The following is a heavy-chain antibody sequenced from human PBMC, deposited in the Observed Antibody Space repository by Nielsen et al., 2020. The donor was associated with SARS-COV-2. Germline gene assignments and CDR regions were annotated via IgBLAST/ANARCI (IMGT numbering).Heavy chain of an antibody. J-gene: IGHJ4*02. V-gene: IGHV3-48*02. D-gene: IGHD6-19*01. CDR3: VRAAVPGSPPFGY. CDR1: GFPFSSYE. Sequence: GESLKISCAASGFPFSSYEMNWVRQAPGKGLEWVAYIISTSNNIYYADSVKGRFTISRDNARNSLFLQMSSLRDEDTAVYYCVRAAVPGSPPFGYWGQGTLVTVSS. CDR2: IISTSNNI.